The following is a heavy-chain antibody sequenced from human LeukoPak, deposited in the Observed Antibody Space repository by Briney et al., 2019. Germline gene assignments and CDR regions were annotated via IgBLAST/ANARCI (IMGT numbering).Heavy chain of an antibody. Sequence: GGSLRLSCAASGFTFSSYAMSWVRQAPGKGLEWVSAISGSGGSTYYADSVKGRFTISRDNSKNTLYLQMNSLRAEDTAVYYCAKTGDIYYYESSGYFGYYFDYWGQGTLVTVSS. J-gene: IGHJ4*02. CDR2: ISGSGGST. V-gene: IGHV3-23*01. CDR1: GFTFSSYA. CDR3: AKTGDIYYYESSGYFGYYFDY. D-gene: IGHD3-22*01.